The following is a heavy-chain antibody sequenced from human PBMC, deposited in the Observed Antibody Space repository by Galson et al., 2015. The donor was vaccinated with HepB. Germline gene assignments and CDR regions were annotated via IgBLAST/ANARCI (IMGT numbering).Heavy chain of an antibody. CDR3: ASGDYGVYVFCY. V-gene: IGHV1-3*01. D-gene: IGHD4-17*01. Sequence: SVKVSCKASGYTFTSYAMHWVRQAPGQRLEWMGWINAGNGNTKYSQKFQGRVTITRDTSASTAYMELSSLRSEDTAVYFCASGDYGVYVFCYWGQGTLVTVSS. CDR2: INAGNGNT. CDR1: GYTFTSYA. J-gene: IGHJ4*02.